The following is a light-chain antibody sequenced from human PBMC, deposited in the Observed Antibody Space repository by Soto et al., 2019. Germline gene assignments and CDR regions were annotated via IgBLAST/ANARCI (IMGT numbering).Light chain of an antibody. J-gene: IGKJ5*01. CDR2: GAS. V-gene: IGKV3-20*01. Sequence: EIVLTQSPGTLSLSPGERATLSCRASQSVSSSFLAWYQQKPGQAPRLLIYGASSRAPGIPDRFSGSGSGTDFTLTISRLEPEDFAVYYCQQYDSSQITFGQGTRLEIK. CDR3: QQYDSSQIT. CDR1: QSVSSSF.